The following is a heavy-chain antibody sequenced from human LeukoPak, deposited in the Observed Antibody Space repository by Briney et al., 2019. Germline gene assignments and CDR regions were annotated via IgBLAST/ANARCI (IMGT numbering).Heavy chain of an antibody. J-gene: IGHJ4*02. CDR3: AKDRSGSLDFDY. D-gene: IGHD3-16*02. CDR2: ISGYGGST. Sequence: PGGSLRLSCAASGFTFSTYAMSWVSQAPGKGLEWVAGISGYGGSTYYAASVKGRFTISRDNSKNTLYLQMNSLRAGDTAVYYCAKDRSGSLDFDYWGQGTLVTVSS. CDR1: GFTFSTYA. V-gene: IGHV3-23*01.